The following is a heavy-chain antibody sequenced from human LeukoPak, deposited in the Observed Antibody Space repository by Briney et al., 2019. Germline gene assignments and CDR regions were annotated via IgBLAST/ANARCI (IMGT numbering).Heavy chain of an antibody. D-gene: IGHD3-9*01. CDR3: AREVILEKINDILTALMDY. CDR1: RFTYIRYW. J-gene: IGHJ4*02. V-gene: IGHV3-7*04. CDR2: IKQDGSEK. Sequence: GGALRQSCAASRFTYIRYWWSWVRHDPGKGLEWGANIKQDGSEKYYVGSVKGRFTISKDNAKKSLYLQMNSMRAEDTAVYCCAREVILEKINDILTALMDYWGEGALLTVSS.